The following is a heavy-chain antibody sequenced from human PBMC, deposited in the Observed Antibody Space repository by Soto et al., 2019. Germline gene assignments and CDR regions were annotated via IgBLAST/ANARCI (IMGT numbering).Heavy chain of an antibody. CDR2: IIPIFGTA. CDR1: GGTFSSYA. J-gene: IGHJ4*02. Sequence: QVQLVQSGAEVKKPGSSVKVSCKASGGTFSSYAISWVRQAPGQGLEWMGGIIPIFGTANYAQKFQGRVTITADEYTSTAYMELSSLRSEDTAVYYCARSPNQLIAAAGGWMDYWGQGTLVTVSS. V-gene: IGHV1-69*12. CDR3: ARSPNQLIAAAGGWMDY. D-gene: IGHD6-13*01.